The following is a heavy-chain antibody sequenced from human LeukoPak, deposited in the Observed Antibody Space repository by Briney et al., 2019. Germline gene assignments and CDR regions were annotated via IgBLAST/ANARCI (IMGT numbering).Heavy chain of an antibody. CDR3: ASLTDPYYYGSGSYYPDY. Sequence: GGSLRLSCAASGFTFSDYYMSWIRQAPGKGLEWVSYISSSGSTIYYADSVKGRFTISRDNAKNSLYLQMNSLRAEDTAVYYCASLTDPYYYGSGSYYPDYWGQGTLVTVSS. CDR2: ISSSGSTI. D-gene: IGHD3-10*01. J-gene: IGHJ4*02. CDR1: GFTFSDYY. V-gene: IGHV3-11*01.